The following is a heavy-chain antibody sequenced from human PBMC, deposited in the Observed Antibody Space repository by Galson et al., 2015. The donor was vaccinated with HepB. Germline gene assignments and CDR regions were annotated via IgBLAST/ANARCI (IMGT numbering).Heavy chain of an antibody. Sequence: ETLSLTCTVSGGSISSSSYYWGWIRQPPGKGLEWIGSICYSGSTYYNPSLKSRVTISVDTSKNQFSLKLSSVTAADTAVYYCARHGLRRYDFWSGYYSEYYYYGMDVWGQGTTVTVSS. CDR3: ARHGLRRYDFWSGYYSEYYYYGMDV. J-gene: IGHJ6*02. V-gene: IGHV4-39*01. CDR2: ICYSGST. CDR1: GGSISSSSYY. D-gene: IGHD3-3*01.